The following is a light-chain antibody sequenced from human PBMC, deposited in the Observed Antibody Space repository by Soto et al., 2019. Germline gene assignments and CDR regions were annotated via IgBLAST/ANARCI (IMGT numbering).Light chain of an antibody. Sequence: EIVLTQSPGTLSLSPGERATLSCRASQSVSSSYLAWYQQKPGQAPRLLIYGASNRATGIPDRFSVSGSGTDFTLTISRLEPEDFAVYYCQQYGASPPGMFGQGTKVHI. J-gene: IGKJ1*01. V-gene: IGKV3-20*01. CDR2: GAS. CDR1: QSVSSSY. CDR3: QQYGASPPGM.